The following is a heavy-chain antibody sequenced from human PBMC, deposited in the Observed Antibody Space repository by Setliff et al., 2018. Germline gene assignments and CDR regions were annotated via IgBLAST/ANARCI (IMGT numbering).Heavy chain of an antibody. CDR1: GFSFSSEH. V-gene: IGHV3-48*01. Sequence: PGGSLRLSCAASGFSFSSEHMNWVRQAPGKGLEWVSYISSSYSSIYSDSVKDRFTISRDNAKETLYLQMDSLRAEDTAVYYCARDGNYYYYYMDVWGKGTTVTVSS. CDR3: ARDGNYYYYYMDV. CDR2: ISSSYSSI. J-gene: IGHJ6*03.